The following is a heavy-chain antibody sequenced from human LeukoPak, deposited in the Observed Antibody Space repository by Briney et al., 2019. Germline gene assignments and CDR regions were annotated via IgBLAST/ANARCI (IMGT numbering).Heavy chain of an antibody. V-gene: IGHV3-30-3*01. CDR1: GFTFSSYA. CDR3: ARGGYYFDY. Sequence: GGSLRLSCAASGFTFSSYAMHWVRQAPGKGLEWVAVISYDGSNKYYADSVKGRFTVSRDNSKNTLYLQMNSLRAEDTAVYYCARGGYYFDYWGQGTLVTVSS. J-gene: IGHJ4*02. CDR2: ISYDGSNK.